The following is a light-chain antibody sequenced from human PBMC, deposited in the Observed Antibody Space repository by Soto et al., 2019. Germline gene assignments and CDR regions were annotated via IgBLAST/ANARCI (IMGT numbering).Light chain of an antibody. V-gene: IGKV3-20*01. Sequence: EIVLTQSPGTLSLSPGERATLSCRASQSFNSIYLAWYQQKPGQAPRLLIYGASSRATGIPDRFSGSGSGTDFTLTISRLEPEDFAVYYCHQYGSSPPYTFGQGTKLEIK. CDR1: QSFNSIY. CDR3: HQYGSSPPYT. J-gene: IGKJ2*01. CDR2: GAS.